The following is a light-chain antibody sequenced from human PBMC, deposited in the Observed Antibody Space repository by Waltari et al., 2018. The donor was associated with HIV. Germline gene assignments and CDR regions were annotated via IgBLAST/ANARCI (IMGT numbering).Light chain of an antibody. V-gene: IGLV3-1*01. J-gene: IGLJ3*02. CDR1: RLDYIH. Sequence: YELTKPPSVSVSPGQTASITCSGERLDYIHVSWYQQKPGQSPVLVIDQNSGRPSGIPERFSGSKSGNTATLTISGTQAMDEADFYCQSWDSSYVVFGGGTKLIVL. CDR3: QSWDSSYVV. CDR2: QNS.